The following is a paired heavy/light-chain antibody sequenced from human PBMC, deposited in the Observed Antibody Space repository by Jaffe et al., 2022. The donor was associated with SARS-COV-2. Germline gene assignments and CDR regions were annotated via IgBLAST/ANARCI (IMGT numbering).Light chain of an antibody. CDR1: QSLLHSNGYNY. Sequence: DIVMTQSPLSLPVTPGEPASISCRSSQSLLHSNGYNYLDWYLQKPGQSPQLLIYLGSNRASGVPDRFSGSGSGTDFTLKISRVEAEDVGVYYCMQALQTFTFGPGTKVDIK. CDR2: LGS. V-gene: IGKV2-28*01. CDR3: MQALQTFT. J-gene: IGKJ3*01.
Heavy chain of an antibody. CDR1: GGTFSSYA. V-gene: IGHV1-69*01. D-gene: IGHD3-3*01. CDR3: ARDPGGYYDFWSGYPNGMDV. CDR2: IIPIFGTA. J-gene: IGHJ6*02. Sequence: QVQLVQSGAEVKKPGSSVKVSCKASGGTFSSYAISWVRQAPGQGLEWMGGIIPIFGTANYAQKFQGRVTITADESTSTAYMELSSLRSEDTAVYYCARDPGGYYDFWSGYPNGMDVWGQGTTVTVSS.